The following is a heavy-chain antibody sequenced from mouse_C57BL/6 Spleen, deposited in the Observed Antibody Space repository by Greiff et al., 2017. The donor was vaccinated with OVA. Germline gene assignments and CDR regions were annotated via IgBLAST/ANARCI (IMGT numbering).Heavy chain of an antibody. Sequence: QVQLKQSGPELVKPGASVKISCKASGYAFSSSWMNWVKQRPGKGLEWIGRIYPGDGDTNYNGKFKGKATLTADKSSSTAYMQLSSLTSEDSAVYFCARSDYYGHAYFDYWGQGTTLTVSS. V-gene: IGHV1-82*01. CDR1: GYAFSSSW. CDR2: IYPGDGDT. J-gene: IGHJ2*01. CDR3: ARSDYYGHAYFDY. D-gene: IGHD2-2*01.